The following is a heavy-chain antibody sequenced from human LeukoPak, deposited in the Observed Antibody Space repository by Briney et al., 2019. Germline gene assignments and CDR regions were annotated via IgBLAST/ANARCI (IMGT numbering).Heavy chain of an antibody. Sequence: SETLSLTCAVYGGSFSGYYWSWIRQPPGKGLEWIGEINHSGSTNYNPSLKRRVAISVDTSKNQFSLKLSSVTAADTAVYYCARGSSSRYGRYNWFDPWGQGTLVTVSS. J-gene: IGHJ5*02. CDR2: INHSGST. V-gene: IGHV4-34*01. D-gene: IGHD6-13*01. CDR3: ARGSSSRYGRYNWFDP. CDR1: GGSFSGYY.